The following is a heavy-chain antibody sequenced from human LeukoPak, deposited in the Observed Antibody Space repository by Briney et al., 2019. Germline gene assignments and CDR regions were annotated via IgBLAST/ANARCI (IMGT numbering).Heavy chain of an antibody. D-gene: IGHD3-10*01. CDR3: TRHHTIGVGENWFDP. J-gene: IGHJ5*02. V-gene: IGHV3-23*01. Sequence: GGSLRLSCAASGFTFNNYAMSWVRQAPGKGLEWVSAISGSGSRTYYADSVKGRFTISRDNSKNTLNLQMNSLRAEDTAVYYCTRHHTIGVGENWFDPWGQGTLVTVSS. CDR2: ISGSGSRT. CDR1: GFTFNNYA.